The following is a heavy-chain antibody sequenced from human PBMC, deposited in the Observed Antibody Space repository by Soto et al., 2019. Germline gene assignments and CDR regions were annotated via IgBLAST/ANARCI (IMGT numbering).Heavy chain of an antibody. CDR2: ISAYNGNT. D-gene: IGHD2-2*01. J-gene: IGHJ6*02. CDR3: ARVPAVVVTAASYYYGMDV. V-gene: IGHV1-18*04. CDR1: GYTFTSYG. Sequence: ASVKVSCKASGYTFTSYGISWVRQAPGQGLEWMGWISAYNGNTNYAQKLQGRVTMTTDTSTSTAYMELRSLRSDDTAVYYCARVPAVVVTAASYYYGMDVWGQGTTVTVSS.